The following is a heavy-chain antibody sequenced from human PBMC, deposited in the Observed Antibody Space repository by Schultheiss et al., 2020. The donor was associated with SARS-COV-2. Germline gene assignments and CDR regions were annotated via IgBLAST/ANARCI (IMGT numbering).Heavy chain of an antibody. CDR3: ARDDYYYGMDV. V-gene: IGHV3-33*08. CDR2: IWYDGSNK. J-gene: IGHJ6*02. Sequence: GGSLRLSCAASGFTFSSYAMHWVRQAPGKGLEWVAVIWYDGSNKYYADSVKGRFTISRDNSKNTLYLQMNSLRAEDTAVYYCARDDYYYGMDVWGQGTTVTVSS. CDR1: GFTFSSYA.